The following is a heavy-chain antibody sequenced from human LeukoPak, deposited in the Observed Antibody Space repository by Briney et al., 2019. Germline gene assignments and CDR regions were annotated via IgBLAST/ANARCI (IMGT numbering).Heavy chain of an antibody. CDR3: ARAPPYYDFWSGYYKGYYFDY. Sequence: PSQTLSLTCTVSGGSISSGDYYWSWIRQPPGKGLEWIGYIYYSGSTYYNPSLKSRATISVDTSKNQFSLKLSSVTAADTAVYYCARAPPYYDFWSGYYKGYYFDYWGQGTLVTVSS. D-gene: IGHD3-3*01. CDR1: GGSISSGDYY. V-gene: IGHV4-30-4*08. CDR2: IYYSGST. J-gene: IGHJ4*02.